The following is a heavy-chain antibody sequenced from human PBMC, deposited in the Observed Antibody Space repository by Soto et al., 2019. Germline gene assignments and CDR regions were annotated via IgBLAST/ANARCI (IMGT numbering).Heavy chain of an antibody. J-gene: IGHJ6*02. CDR1: GESLRGYY. Sequence: SETLSLTCAVYGESLRGYYWTWIRQPPGKGLEWIGQINHSGSTNYNPSLKSRVTISVDTSKNQFSLKLSSVTAADTAVYYCARGHGWNDILTGFNYYYYYGMDVWGQGTTVTVS. CDR2: INHSGST. D-gene: IGHD3-9*01. CDR3: ARGHGWNDILTGFNYYYYYGMDV. V-gene: IGHV4-34*01.